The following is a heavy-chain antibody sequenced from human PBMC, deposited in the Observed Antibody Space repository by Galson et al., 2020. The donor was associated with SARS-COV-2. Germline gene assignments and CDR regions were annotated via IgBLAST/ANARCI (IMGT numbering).Heavy chain of an antibody. V-gene: IGHV3-30*03. CDR1: GFTFSTYG. J-gene: IGHJ4*02. Sequence: SCAASGFTFSTYGMHWVRQAPGKGLEWVAVISYDGVNKYYKDSLKGRFTLSRDNSQNTVYLQMNSLRDEDTGVYYCARQGYGDYVDPISPDYWGQGTLVTVSS. D-gene: IGHD4-17*01. CDR2: ISYDGVNK. CDR3: ARQGYGDYVDPISPDY.